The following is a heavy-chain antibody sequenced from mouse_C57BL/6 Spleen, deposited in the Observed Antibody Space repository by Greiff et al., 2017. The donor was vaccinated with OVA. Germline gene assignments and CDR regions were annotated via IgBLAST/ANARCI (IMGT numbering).Heavy chain of an antibody. J-gene: IGHJ2*01. CDR3: ARGKSNYFDY. D-gene: IGHD5-1*01. V-gene: IGHV1-69*01. Sequence: QVQLQQPGAELVMPGASVKLSCKASGYTFTSYWMHWVKQRPGQGLEWIGEIDPSDSYTNYNQKFKGKSTLTVDKSSNTAYLQLSSLTSEDSAVYDCARGKSNYFDYWGQGTTLTVSS. CDR1: GYTFTSYW. CDR2: IDPSDSYT.